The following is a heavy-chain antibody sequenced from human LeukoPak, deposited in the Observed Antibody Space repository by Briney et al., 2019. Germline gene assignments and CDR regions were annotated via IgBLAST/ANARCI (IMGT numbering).Heavy chain of an antibody. D-gene: IGHD6-19*01. Sequence: ASVKVSCKASGYTFTGYYMHLVRQAPGQGLEWMGRINPNSGGTNYAQKFQGRVTMTRDTSISTAYMELSRLRSDDTAVYYCARAYSSGWYRDFDYWGQGTLVTVSS. CDR2: INPNSGGT. V-gene: IGHV1-2*06. J-gene: IGHJ4*02. CDR1: GYTFTGYY. CDR3: ARAYSSGWYRDFDY.